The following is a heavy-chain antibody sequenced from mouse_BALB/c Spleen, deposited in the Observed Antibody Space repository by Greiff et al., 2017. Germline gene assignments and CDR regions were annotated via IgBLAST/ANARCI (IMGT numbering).Heavy chain of an antibody. Sequence: EVQLVESGGDLVKPGGSLKLSCAASGFTFSSYGMSWVRQTPDKRLEWVATISSGGSYTYYPDSVKGRFTISRDNAKNTLYLQMSSLKSEDTAMYYCARHNTEYGNYGYAMDYWGQGTSVTVSS. CDR3: ARHNTEYGNYGYAMDY. CDR1: GFTFSSYG. CDR2: ISSGGSYT. J-gene: IGHJ4*01. V-gene: IGHV5-6*01. D-gene: IGHD2-10*02.